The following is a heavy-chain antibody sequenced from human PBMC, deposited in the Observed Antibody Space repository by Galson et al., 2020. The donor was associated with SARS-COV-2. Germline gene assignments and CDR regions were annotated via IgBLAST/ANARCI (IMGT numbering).Heavy chain of an antibody. CDR3: ARARVVTGTADVFDI. V-gene: IGHV4-31*03. Sequence: SETLSITCTVSGVSITSADHYWSWIRQYPGKGLEWIGYIYYSGIPYYNPSLKSRLAMSIDTSTYQFSLNLRSVNAADTAVYYCARARVVTGTADVFDIWGQGTMVTVSS. J-gene: IGHJ3*02. CDR1: GVSITSADHY. D-gene: IGHD1-1*01. CDR2: IYYSGIP.